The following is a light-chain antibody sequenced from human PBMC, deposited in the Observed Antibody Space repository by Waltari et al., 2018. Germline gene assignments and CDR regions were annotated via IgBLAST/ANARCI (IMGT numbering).Light chain of an antibody. Sequence: SYELTQPPSVSVSPGQTASIRCSGHELGDKGACWYRQKPGQSPVLVLYQDTKRPSGIPERFSGSNSGITATLTIRGTQPVDEADYYCQAWDNFTVAFGGGTKLSVL. V-gene: IGLV3-1*01. CDR1: ELGDKG. CDR2: QDT. CDR3: QAWDNFTVA. J-gene: IGLJ2*01.